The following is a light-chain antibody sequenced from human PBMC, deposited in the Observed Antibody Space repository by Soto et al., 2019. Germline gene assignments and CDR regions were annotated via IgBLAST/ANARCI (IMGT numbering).Light chain of an antibody. J-gene: IGKJ1*01. Sequence: EIVLTQSPGTLSLSPGERATLSCRASQSVSSSYLAWYQQKSGQAPRLLLYDASSRATGIPDRFSGSGSGTDFTLTISRLEPEDFAVYYCQQYGSSPQTFGQGTKVEIK. CDR1: QSVSSSY. CDR3: QQYGSSPQT. CDR2: DAS. V-gene: IGKV3-20*01.